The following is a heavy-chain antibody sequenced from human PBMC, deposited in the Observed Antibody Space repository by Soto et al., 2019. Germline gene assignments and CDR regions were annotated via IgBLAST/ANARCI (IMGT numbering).Heavy chain of an antibody. CDR3: ALGMFMDV. J-gene: IGHJ6*03. CDR1: GVSITTSGHY. Sequence: QVQLQESGPGLVKPSQTLSLSCSVSGVSITTSGHYWNWVRQRPGRGLEWIGYIDSSGTTYYNPSLKTRLAMSGEPSTNQSSLKLSAATAADTARYCCALGMFMDVWGRGTTVIVSS. D-gene: IGHD3-16*01. V-gene: IGHV4-31*03. CDR2: IDSSGTT.